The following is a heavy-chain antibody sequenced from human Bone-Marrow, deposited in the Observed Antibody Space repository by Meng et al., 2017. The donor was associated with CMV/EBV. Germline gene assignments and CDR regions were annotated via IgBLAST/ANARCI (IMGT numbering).Heavy chain of an antibody. D-gene: IGHD2-2*01. CDR2: IRSKTNSYAT. Sequence: GESLKISCAASGFTFSGSDMHWVRQASGKGLEWVGRIRSKTNSYATAYAASVKGRFTISRDDSKNMAYLQMNSLETEDTAVYYCTYPSKYQLLLDYWGQGTLVTVSS. CDR1: GFTFSGSD. V-gene: IGHV3-73*01. J-gene: IGHJ4*02. CDR3: TYPSKYQLLLDY.